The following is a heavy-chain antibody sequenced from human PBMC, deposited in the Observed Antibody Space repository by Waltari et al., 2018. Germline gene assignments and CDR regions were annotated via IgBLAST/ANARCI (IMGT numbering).Heavy chain of an antibody. Sequence: QVQLQESGPGLVKPSETLSLTCTVSGGSISSHYWSWIRQPPGKGLEWIGYIYYSGSTNYNPSLKSRVTISVDTSKNQFSLKLSSVTAADTAVYYCASLGPKGYYDFWSGGFDYWGQGTLVTVSS. CDR2: IYYSGST. CDR1: GGSISSHY. CDR3: ASLGPKGYYDFWSGGFDY. V-gene: IGHV4-59*11. J-gene: IGHJ4*02. D-gene: IGHD3-3*01.